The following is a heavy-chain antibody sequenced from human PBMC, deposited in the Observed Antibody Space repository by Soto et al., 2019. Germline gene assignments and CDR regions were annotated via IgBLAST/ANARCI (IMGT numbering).Heavy chain of an antibody. Sequence: QVQLVQSGAEVKKPGSSVKVSCKASGGTFSSYAINWVRQAPGQGLEWMGGIIPIFGTANYAQKFQGRVTTTADQSTNTAYMELRRLRSEDTAVYYCASSPPPTVTMYSRYFDLWGRGTMVTVSS. V-gene: IGHV1-69*12. CDR2: IIPIFGTA. CDR1: GGTFSSYA. D-gene: IGHD4-17*01. J-gene: IGHJ2*01. CDR3: ASSPPPTVTMYSRYFDL.